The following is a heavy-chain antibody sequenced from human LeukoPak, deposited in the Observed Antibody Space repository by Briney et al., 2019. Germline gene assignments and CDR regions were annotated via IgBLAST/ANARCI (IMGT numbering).Heavy chain of an antibody. Sequence: GRSLRLSCAASGFTFDDYAMHWVWQAPGKGLEWVSGISWNSGSIGYADSVKGRFTISRDNAKNSLYLQMNSLRAEDTALYYCAKVYYYYGMDVWGQGTTVTVSS. CDR2: ISWNSGSI. J-gene: IGHJ6*02. CDR3: AKVYYYYGMDV. V-gene: IGHV3-9*01. CDR1: GFTFDDYA.